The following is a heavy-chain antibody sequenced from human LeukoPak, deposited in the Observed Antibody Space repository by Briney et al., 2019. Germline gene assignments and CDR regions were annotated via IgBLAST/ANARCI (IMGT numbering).Heavy chain of an antibody. CDR3: TTDTFGARDS. Sequence: GGSLRLSCAASGYTFSRYWMHWVRQGPGKGLVWVSRINEDGSSTSYAESVRGRFTISRDNAKNTLYLQMNSLRAEDAAVYYCTTDTFGARDSWGQRTLVTVSS. CDR1: GYTFSRYW. CDR2: INEDGSST. J-gene: IGHJ4*02. V-gene: IGHV3-74*01. D-gene: IGHD3-10*01.